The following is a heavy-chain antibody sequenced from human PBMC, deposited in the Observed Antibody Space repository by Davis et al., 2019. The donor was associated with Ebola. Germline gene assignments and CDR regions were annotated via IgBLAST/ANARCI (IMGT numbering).Heavy chain of an antibody. CDR3: ARSPYSSGWYYFDY. Sequence: PGGSLRLSCAASGFTFSSYAMSWVRQAPGKGLEWVSAISGSGGSTYYADSVKGRFTISRDNSKNTLYLQMNSLRAEDTAVYYCARSPYSSGWYYFDYWGQGTLVTVSS. D-gene: IGHD6-19*01. J-gene: IGHJ4*02. CDR1: GFTFSSYA. V-gene: IGHV3-23*01. CDR2: ISGSGGST.